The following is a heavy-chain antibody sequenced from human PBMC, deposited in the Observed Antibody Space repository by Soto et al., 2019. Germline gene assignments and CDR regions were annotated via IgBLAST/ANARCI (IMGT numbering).Heavy chain of an antibody. CDR1: GFTFDDYA. Sequence: GGSLRLSCAASGFTFDDYAMHWVRQAPGKGLEWVSGISWNSGSIGYADSVKGRFTISRDNAKNSMYLQMDSLRVDDTAVYYCTTGRDGYKRADYWGQGTQVTVSS. V-gene: IGHV3-9*01. CDR2: ISWNSGSI. CDR3: TTGRDGYKRADY. J-gene: IGHJ4*02. D-gene: IGHD5-12*01.